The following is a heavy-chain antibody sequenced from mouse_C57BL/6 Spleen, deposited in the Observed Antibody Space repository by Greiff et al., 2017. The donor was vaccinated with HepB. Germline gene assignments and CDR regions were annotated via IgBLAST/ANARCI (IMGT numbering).Heavy chain of an antibody. J-gene: IGHJ4*01. CDR2: INPSTGGT. CDR3: ATGTDYYAMDY. D-gene: IGHD4-1*01. V-gene: IGHV1-42*01. CDR1: GYSFTGYY. Sequence: VQLQQSGPELVKPGASVKISCKASGYSFTGYYMNWVKQSPEKSLEWIGEINPSTGGTTYNQKFKAKATLTVDKSSSTAYIQLKSLTSEDTAVYYCATGTDYYAMDYWGQGTSVTVSS.